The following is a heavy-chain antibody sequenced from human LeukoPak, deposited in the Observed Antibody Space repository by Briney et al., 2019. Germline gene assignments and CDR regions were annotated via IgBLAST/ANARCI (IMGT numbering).Heavy chain of an antibody. CDR3: TRAFEYGWFDP. CDR1: GYTFTGYY. V-gene: IGHV1-2*02. Sequence: RVASVKVSCKASGYTFTGYYMHWVRQAPGQGLEWMGWINPKTGGTTYAQKFQGRVTMTRDMSITTAYMDLSRLRSDDTAVYYCTRAFEYGWFDPWGQGTLVIVSS. J-gene: IGHJ5*02. CDR2: INPKTGGT. D-gene: IGHD4/OR15-4a*01.